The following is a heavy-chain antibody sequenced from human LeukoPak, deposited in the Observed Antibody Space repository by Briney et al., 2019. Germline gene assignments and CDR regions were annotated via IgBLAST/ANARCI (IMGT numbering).Heavy chain of an antibody. CDR1: GYTFTGYY. Sequence: ASVRVSCKASGYTFTGYYMHWVRQAPGEGVERMGGINPNSGGTNYAQKFQGRVTMTRDTSISTAYMELSRLRSDDTAVYYCASADWFGELLLWFDPWGQGTLVTVSS. V-gene: IGHV1-2*02. D-gene: IGHD3-10*01. J-gene: IGHJ5*02. CDR3: ASADWFGELLLWFDP. CDR2: INPNSGGT.